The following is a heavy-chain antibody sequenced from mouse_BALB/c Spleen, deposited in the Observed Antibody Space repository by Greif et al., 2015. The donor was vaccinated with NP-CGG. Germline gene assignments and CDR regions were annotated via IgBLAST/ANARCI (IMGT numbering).Heavy chain of an antibody. CDR2: IDPENGNT. D-gene: IGHD1-1*01. Sequence: EVQVVESGAELVRPGALVKLSCKASGFNIKDYYMHWVKQRPEQGLEWIGWIDPENGNTIYDPKFQGKASITADTSSNTAYLQLSSLTSEDTAVYYCAREYYGSSPWFAYWGQGTLVPVSA. J-gene: IGHJ3*01. CDR3: AREYYGSSPWFAY. CDR1: GFNIKDYY. V-gene: IGHV14-1*02.